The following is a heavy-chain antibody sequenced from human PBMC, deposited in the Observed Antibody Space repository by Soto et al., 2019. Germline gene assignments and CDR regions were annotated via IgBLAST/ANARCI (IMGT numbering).Heavy chain of an antibody. J-gene: IGHJ4*02. Sequence: GGSLRLSCAASGFTVSSNYMSWVRQAPGKGLEWVPVIYSGGSTYYADSVKGRFTISRDNSKNTLYLQMNSLRAEDTAVYYCARGSVRMVRGVTIAYYFDYWGQGTLVTVSS. CDR2: IYSGGST. CDR3: ARGSVRMVRGVTIAYYFDY. V-gene: IGHV3-66*01. CDR1: GFTVSSNY. D-gene: IGHD3-10*01.